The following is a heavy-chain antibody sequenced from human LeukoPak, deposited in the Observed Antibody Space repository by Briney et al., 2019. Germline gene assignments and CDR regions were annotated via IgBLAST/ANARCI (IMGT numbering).Heavy chain of an antibody. Sequence: GASVKVSCKASGGTFSRYAISWVRQAPGQGLEWMGRIIPILGIANYAPKFQGRVTMTADKSTSTAYMELSSLRSEDTAVYYCARAGVVPAAMPWFDPWGQGTLVTVSS. CDR1: GGTFSRYA. J-gene: IGHJ5*02. V-gene: IGHV1-69*04. CDR3: ARAGVVPAAMPWFDP. D-gene: IGHD2-2*01. CDR2: IIPILGIA.